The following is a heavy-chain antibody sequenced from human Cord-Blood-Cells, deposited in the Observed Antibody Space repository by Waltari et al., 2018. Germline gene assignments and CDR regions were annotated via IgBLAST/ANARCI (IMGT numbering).Heavy chain of an antibody. V-gene: IGHV3-30*04. CDR3: ARVRDSSGWYYFDY. CDR2: ISYDGSNK. J-gene: IGHJ4*02. CDR1: GFTFRSYA. D-gene: IGHD6-19*01. Sequence: QVQLVESGGGVVQPGRSLRLSCAASGFTFRSYAMHWVRQAPGKGLEWVAVISYDGSNKYYADSVKGRFTISRDNSKNTLYLQMNSLRAEDTAVYYCARVRDSSGWYYFDYWGQGTLVTVSS.